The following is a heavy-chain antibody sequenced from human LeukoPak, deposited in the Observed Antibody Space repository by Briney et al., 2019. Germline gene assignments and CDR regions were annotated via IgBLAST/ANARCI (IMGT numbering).Heavy chain of an antibody. CDR2: ISGSGGRT. CDR3: ARSDSSSWLFDY. D-gene: IGHD6-13*01. Sequence: GGTLRLSCAGSGFTFSDYAMTWVRQAPGKGLEWVSVISGSGGRTYYADSVKGRFTISRDISKNTLYLQMNSLRAEDTAFYYCARSDSSSWLFDYWGQGTLVTVSS. CDR1: GFTFSDYA. V-gene: IGHV3-23*01. J-gene: IGHJ4*02.